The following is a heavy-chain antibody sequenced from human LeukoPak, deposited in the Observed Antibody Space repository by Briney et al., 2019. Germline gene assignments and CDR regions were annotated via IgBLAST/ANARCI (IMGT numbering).Heavy chain of an antibody. CDR2: ISSSSSYI. CDR3: AKDISRGYYYGSGTLDY. V-gene: IGHV3-21*04. J-gene: IGHJ4*02. D-gene: IGHD3-10*01. Sequence: GGSLRLSCAASGFTFSSYSMNWVRQAPGKGLEWVSSISSSSSYIYYADSVKGRFTISRDNSKNSLYLQMNSLRTEDTALYYCAKDISRGYYYGSGTLDYWGQGTLVTVSS. CDR1: GFTFSSYS.